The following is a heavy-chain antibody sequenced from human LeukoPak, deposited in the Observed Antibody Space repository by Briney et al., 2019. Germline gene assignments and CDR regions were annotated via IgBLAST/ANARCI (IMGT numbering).Heavy chain of an antibody. Sequence: ASVKVSCKASGYTFTSYGISWVRQAPGQGLEWMGWMNPNNSNTGYAQKFQGRVTITRDTSITTAYMELSSLRSEDTAVYYCATGRWEQQLVAWGQGTLVTVSS. CDR3: ATGRWEQQLVA. J-gene: IGHJ4*02. CDR1: GYTFTSYG. D-gene: IGHD6-13*01. CDR2: MNPNNSNT. V-gene: IGHV1-8*03.